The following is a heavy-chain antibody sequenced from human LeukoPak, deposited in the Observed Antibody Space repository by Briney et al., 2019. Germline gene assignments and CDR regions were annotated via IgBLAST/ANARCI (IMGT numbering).Heavy chain of an antibody. CDR1: GFTFSSYA. D-gene: IGHD3-22*01. V-gene: IGHV3-23*01. CDR3: AKPPSDYDSSGYYYSLAFDI. CDR2: ISGSGGST. J-gene: IGHJ3*02. Sequence: QPGGSLRLSCAASGFTFSSYAMSWVRQAPGKGLEWVSAISGSGGSTYYADSVKGRFTISRDNSKKTLYLQMNSLRAEDTAVYYCAKPPSDYDSSGYYYSLAFDIWGQGTMVTVSS.